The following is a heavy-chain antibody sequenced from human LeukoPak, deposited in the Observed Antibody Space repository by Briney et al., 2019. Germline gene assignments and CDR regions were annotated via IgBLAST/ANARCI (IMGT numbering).Heavy chain of an antibody. CDR2: FDPEDGET. V-gene: IGHV1-24*01. Sequence: GATVKVSCKVSGYTLTELSMHWVRQAPGKGLEWMGGFDPEDGETIYAQKFQGRVTMTEDTSTDTAHMELSSLRSEDTAVYYCATGGDSSGYLLTQWFDPWGQGTLVTVSS. CDR3: ATGGDSSGYLLTQWFDP. CDR1: GYTLTELS. D-gene: IGHD3-22*01. J-gene: IGHJ5*02.